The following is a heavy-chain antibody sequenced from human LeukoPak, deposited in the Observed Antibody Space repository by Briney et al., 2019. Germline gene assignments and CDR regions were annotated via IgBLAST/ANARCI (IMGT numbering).Heavy chain of an antibody. V-gene: IGHV1-2*02. J-gene: IGHJ5*02. CDR2: INPNSGGT. D-gene: IGHD6-13*01. CDR1: GYTFTGYY. CDR3: ARARYYSSSWYGL. Sequence: ASVKVSCKASGYTFTGYYMHLVRQAPGQGLEWMGWINPNSGGTNYAQKLQGRVTMTTDTSTSTAYMELRSLRSDDTAVYYCARARYYSSSWYGLWGQGTLVTVSS.